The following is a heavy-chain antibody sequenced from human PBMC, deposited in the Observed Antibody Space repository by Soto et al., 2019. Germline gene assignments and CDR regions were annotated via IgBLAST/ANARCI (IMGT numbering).Heavy chain of an antibody. Sequence: QVQLVESGGGVVQPGRSLRLSCAASGFTFSSYAMHWVRQAPGKGLEWVSVITYDGSNKYYADSVKGRFTISRDNAKNTMYLQMHSLRPEDTAVYYCASARAGARGSFDPWGQGTLVTVSS. CDR2: ITYDGSNK. D-gene: IGHD1-26*01. J-gene: IGHJ5*02. V-gene: IGHV3-30-3*01. CDR3: ASARAGARGSFDP. CDR1: GFTFSSYA.